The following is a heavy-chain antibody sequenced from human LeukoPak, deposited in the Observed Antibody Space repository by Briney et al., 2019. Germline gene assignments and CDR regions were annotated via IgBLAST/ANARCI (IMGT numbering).Heavy chain of an antibody. CDR1: GFTFSSYW. CDR3: ARGSSARFIGPEY. V-gene: IGHV3-74*01. Sequence: GGSLRLSCAASGFTFSSYWMHWVRQTPEKGLVWVSRINNHGSATNYADSVKGRFTVSRDNAQNTLYLQMNSLRVEDTAVYFCARGSSARFIGPEYWGHGTLVTVSS. D-gene: IGHD1-26*01. CDR2: INNHGSAT. J-gene: IGHJ4*01.